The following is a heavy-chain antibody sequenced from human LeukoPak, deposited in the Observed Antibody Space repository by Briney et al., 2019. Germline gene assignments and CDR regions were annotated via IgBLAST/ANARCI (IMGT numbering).Heavy chain of an antibody. J-gene: IGHJ6*03. V-gene: IGHV3-30-3*01. Sequence: GGSLRLSCAASGFTFSSYAMHWVRQAPGKGLAWVAVISYDGSNKYYADSVKGRFTISRDNSKNTLYLQMNSLRAEDTAVYYCAKGLGYNWNYGYYYMDVWGKGTTVTVSS. D-gene: IGHD1-7*01. CDR1: GFTFSSYA. CDR3: AKGLGYNWNYGYYYMDV. CDR2: ISYDGSNK.